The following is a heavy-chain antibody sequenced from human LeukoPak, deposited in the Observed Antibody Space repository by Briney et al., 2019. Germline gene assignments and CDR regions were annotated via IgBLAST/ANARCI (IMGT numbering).Heavy chain of an antibody. D-gene: IGHD3-16*01. V-gene: IGHV4-59*01. J-gene: IGHJ2*01. CDR3: ARDLTGPSNWYFDL. CDR1: GGSISSYY. CDR2: IYYSGST. Sequence: SETLSLTCTVSGGSISSYYWSWIRQPPGKGLEWIGYIYYSGSTNYNPSLKSRVTISVDTSENQFSLKLSSVTAADTAVYYCARDLTGPSNWYFDLWGRGTLVTVSS.